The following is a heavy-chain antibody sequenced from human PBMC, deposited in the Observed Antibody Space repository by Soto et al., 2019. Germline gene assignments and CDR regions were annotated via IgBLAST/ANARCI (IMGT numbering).Heavy chain of an antibody. Sequence: QLQLQESGSGLVKPSQTLSLTCAVSGGSISSAGYSWSWIRQPPGSGLEWIGYIFHTGSTYYNPSLKSRVTISINRSNNLFSLRLSSVTAADTAVYFCASENRLGTYYFDYWGQGSLVTVSS. CDR3: ASENRLGTYYFDY. CDR1: GGSISSAGYS. V-gene: IGHV4-30-2*01. J-gene: IGHJ4*02. D-gene: IGHD7-27*01. CDR2: IFHTGST.